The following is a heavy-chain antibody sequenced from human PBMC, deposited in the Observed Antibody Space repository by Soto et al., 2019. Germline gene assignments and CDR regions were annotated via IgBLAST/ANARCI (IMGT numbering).Heavy chain of an antibody. CDR1: GFTFSSYA. V-gene: IGHV3-30*14. D-gene: IGHD2-15*01. J-gene: IGHJ6*03. CDR3: ARGNDIVVVVAATPLSTYYMDV. Sequence: SLRLSCAASGFTFSSYAMHWVRQAPGKGLERVAVISYDGSTYYADSVKGRFTISRDNSKNTLYLQMNSLRAEDTAVYYCARGNDIVVVVAATPLSTYYMDVWGKGTTVTVSS. CDR2: ISYDGST.